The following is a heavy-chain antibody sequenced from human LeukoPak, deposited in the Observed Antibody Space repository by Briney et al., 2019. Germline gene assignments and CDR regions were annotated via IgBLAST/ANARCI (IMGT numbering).Heavy chain of an antibody. V-gene: IGHV3-23*01. Sequence: PGGSLRLSCVVSGFTLSSYAMSWVRQAPGKGLEWVAATSSSDSGKYHADSVRGRFTISRDSSKNTVYLQMNSLRAEDTAVYYCAKDQELIVVVIPINYFDYWGQGTLVTVSS. CDR1: GFTLSSYA. CDR2: TSSSDSGK. D-gene: IGHD3-22*01. CDR3: AKDQELIVVVIPINYFDY. J-gene: IGHJ4*02.